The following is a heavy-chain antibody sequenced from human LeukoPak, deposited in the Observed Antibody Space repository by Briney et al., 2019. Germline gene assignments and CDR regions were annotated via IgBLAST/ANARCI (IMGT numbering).Heavy chain of an antibody. V-gene: IGHV1-3*01. D-gene: IGHD1-7*01. CDR1: GYTFTSYA. CDR3: ARGEVELGSDY. Sequence: ASVKVSCKASGYTFTSYAMHWVRQAPGQRLEWMGWINAGNGNTKYSQKFQGRVTITRDTSASTAYMELSSLRSEDTAVYYRARGEVELGSDYWGQGTLVTVSS. CDR2: INAGNGNT. J-gene: IGHJ4*02.